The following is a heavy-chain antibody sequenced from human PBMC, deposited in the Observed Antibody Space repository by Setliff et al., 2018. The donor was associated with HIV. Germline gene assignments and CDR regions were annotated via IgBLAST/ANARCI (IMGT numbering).Heavy chain of an antibody. J-gene: IGHJ4*02. V-gene: IGHV1-2*02. CDR1: GYTFTDYY. CDR2: INPNAGAT. D-gene: IGHD1-26*01. Sequence: ASVKVSCKASGYTFTDYYMHWVRQAPGQGLEWMGWINPNAGATNYAQTFQGRVTVTRDTSIRTAYMDLSSLRSDDTALYYCARGPVGGTVDYWGQGTQVTVSS. CDR3: ARGPVGGTVDY.